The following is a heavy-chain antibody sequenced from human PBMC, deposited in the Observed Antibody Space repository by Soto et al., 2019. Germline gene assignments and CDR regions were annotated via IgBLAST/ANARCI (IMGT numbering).Heavy chain of an antibody. CDR3: ARTHDYGDYLGVVFFDY. D-gene: IGHD4-17*01. Sequence: QVQLVQSGAEVKKPGSSVKVSCKASGGTFSSYAISWVRQAPGQGLEWMGGIIPIFGTANYAQKFQGSVTITADEATSTAYMELSSLRSEDTAVYYCARTHDYGDYLGVVFFDYWGQGTLVTVSS. CDR1: GGTFSSYA. CDR2: IIPIFGTA. V-gene: IGHV1-69*01. J-gene: IGHJ4*02.